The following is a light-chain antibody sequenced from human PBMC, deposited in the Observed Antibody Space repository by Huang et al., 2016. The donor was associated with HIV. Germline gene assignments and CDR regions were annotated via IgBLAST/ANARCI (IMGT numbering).Light chain of an antibody. CDR1: QDISNY. Sequence: DIQMTQSPSSLSASVGDRVTITCQASQDISNYLNWYQQKPGKAPKLLTYDASDLETGVPSRFSGSGSGTDFTFTISSRQPEDIVTYYCQQYDNLPRGLTFGGGTKVEIK. CDR3: QQYDNLPRGLT. CDR2: DAS. J-gene: IGKJ4*01. V-gene: IGKV1-33*01.